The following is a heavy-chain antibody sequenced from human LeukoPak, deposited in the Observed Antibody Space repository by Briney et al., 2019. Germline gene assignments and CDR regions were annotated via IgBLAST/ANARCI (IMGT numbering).Heavy chain of an antibody. CDR2: IYSGGST. J-gene: IGHJ4*02. V-gene: IGHV3-53*01. D-gene: IGHD3-10*01. CDR3: ARVIGVVRADYYFDY. Sequence: GGSLRLSCEASGFSVSSNYMTWVRQAPGKGLEWVSVIYSGGSTYYADSVKGRFIISRDNSKNTVYLQMNSLRAEDTAVYYCARVIGVVRADYYFDYWGREPWSPSPQ. CDR1: GFSVSSNY.